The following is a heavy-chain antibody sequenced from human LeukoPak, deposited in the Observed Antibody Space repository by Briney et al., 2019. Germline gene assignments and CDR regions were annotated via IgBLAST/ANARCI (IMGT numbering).Heavy chain of an antibody. CDR3: ARDVPLMGASKTRYFDY. D-gene: IGHD1-26*01. V-gene: IGHV3-53*01. Sequence: GGSLRLSCAASGFIVSSNYMSWVRQAPGKGLEWVSVIYSGGSTYYADSVKGRFTISRDNAKNSLYLQMSSLRAEDTAIYYCARDVPLMGASKTRYFDYWGQGTLVTVSS. J-gene: IGHJ4*02. CDR1: GFIVSSNY. CDR2: IYSGGST.